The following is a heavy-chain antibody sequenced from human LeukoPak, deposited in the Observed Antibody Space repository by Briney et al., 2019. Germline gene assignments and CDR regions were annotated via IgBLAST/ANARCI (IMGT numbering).Heavy chain of an antibody. CDR3: TAGRSSSYWFDP. D-gene: IGHD6-13*01. V-gene: IGHV3-23*01. CDR2: ISGSGGST. CDR1: GFTFSSYA. J-gene: IGHJ5*02. Sequence: PGGTLRLSCAASGFTFSSYAMSWVRQAPGKGLEWVSVISGSGGSTYYADSVKGRFTISRDNSKNTLYLQMNSLRAEDTAVYYCTAGRSSSYWFDPWGQGTLVTVSS.